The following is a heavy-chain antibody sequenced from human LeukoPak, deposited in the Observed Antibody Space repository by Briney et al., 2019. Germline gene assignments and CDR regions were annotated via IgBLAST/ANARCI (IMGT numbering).Heavy chain of an antibody. J-gene: IGHJ6*03. CDR1: GGTFSSYA. Sequence: SVKVSCKASGGTFSSYAISWVRQAHGQGLEWMGGIIPFFGTANYAQKFQGRVTITADKSTSTAYMELSSLRSEDTAVYYCARGLSGGQLWFGNYYYYMDVWGKGTTVTVSS. CDR2: IIPFFGTA. D-gene: IGHD3-10*01. CDR3: ARGLSGGQLWFGNYYYYMDV. V-gene: IGHV1-69*06.